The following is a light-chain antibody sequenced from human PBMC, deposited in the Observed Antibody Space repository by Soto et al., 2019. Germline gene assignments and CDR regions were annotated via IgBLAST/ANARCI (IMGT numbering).Light chain of an antibody. V-gene: IGLV2-8*01. CDR2: EVS. Sequence: QSALTQPPSASGSPGQSVTISCTGTSSDIGAYNYVSWYQQHPGKAPKLMISEVSKRPSGVPDRFSGSKSGNTASLTVSGLQAEDEADYYCSSYAGSGNVVFGGGTKLTAL. J-gene: IGLJ3*02. CDR3: SSYAGSGNVV. CDR1: SSDIGAYNY.